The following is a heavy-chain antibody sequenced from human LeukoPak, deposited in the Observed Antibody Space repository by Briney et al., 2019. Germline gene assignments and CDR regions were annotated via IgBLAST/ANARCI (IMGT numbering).Heavy chain of an antibody. CDR2: ISTSSNTI. CDR3: ATAADDTVKGLFDI. CDR1: GFILSSYS. J-gene: IGHJ3*02. Sequence: GGSLRLSCAASGFILSSYSLNWVRQAPGKGLEWVSYISTSSNTIYYTDSVKGRFTISRDNAKNSLYLQMNSLRAEDTAVYYCATAADDTVKGLFDIWGKGTMVTVS. V-gene: IGHV3-48*04. D-gene: IGHD6-13*01.